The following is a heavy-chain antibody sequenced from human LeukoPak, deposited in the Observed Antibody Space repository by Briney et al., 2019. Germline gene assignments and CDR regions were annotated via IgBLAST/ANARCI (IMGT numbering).Heavy chain of an antibody. CDR1: GGSISSSNW. Sequence: RTSGTLSLTCAVSGGSISSSNWWSWVRQPPGKGLEWIGEIYHSGSTNYNPSLKSRVTISVDKSKNQFSLKLSSVTAADTAVYYCASSADYYYDSSGYYFDYWGQGTLVTVSS. CDR2: IYHSGST. V-gene: IGHV4-4*02. CDR3: ASSADYYYDSSGYYFDY. D-gene: IGHD3-22*01. J-gene: IGHJ4*02.